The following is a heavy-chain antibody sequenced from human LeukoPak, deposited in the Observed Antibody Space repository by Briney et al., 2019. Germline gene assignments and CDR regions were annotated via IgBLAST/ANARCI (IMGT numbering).Heavy chain of an antibody. D-gene: IGHD3-22*01. CDR2: INSNGGNT. Sequence: PGGSLRLSCAASGFTFDDYGMSWVRQAPGKGLEWVSRINSNGGNTRYADSVKGRFTISRDNAKNSLYLQMNSLRAEDTAVYYCARHVVAVGFDYWGQGTLVTVSS. J-gene: IGHJ4*02. CDR3: ARHVVAVGFDY. CDR1: GFTFDDYG. V-gene: IGHV3-20*04.